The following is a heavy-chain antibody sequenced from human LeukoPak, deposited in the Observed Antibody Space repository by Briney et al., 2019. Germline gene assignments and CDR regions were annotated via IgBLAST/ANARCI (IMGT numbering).Heavy chain of an antibody. CDR3: ASCSSTSCSPYHYYYGMDV. CDR2: IYTSGST. D-gene: IGHD2-2*01. CDR1: GGSISSGSYY. Sequence: SETLSLTCTVSGGSISSGSYYWSWIRQPAGKGLEWIGRIYTSGSTNYNPSLKSRVTISVDTSKNQFSLKLSSVTAADTAVYYCASCSSTSCSPYHYYYGMDVWGQGTTVTVSS. J-gene: IGHJ6*02. V-gene: IGHV4-61*02.